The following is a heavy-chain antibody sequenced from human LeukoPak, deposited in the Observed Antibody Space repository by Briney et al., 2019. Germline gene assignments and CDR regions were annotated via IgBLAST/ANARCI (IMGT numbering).Heavy chain of an antibody. CDR3: ARVRGNPSNYYFDY. V-gene: IGHV4-31*03. CDR1: GGSISSGGYY. D-gene: IGHD3-10*01. CDR2: IYYSGST. J-gene: IGHJ4*02. Sequence: SETLSLTCTVSGGSISSGGYYWSWIRQHPGKGLEWIGYIYYSGSTYYNPSLKSRVTISVDTSKNQFSLKLSSVTAADTAVYYCARVRGNPSNYYFDYWGQGTLVTVSS.